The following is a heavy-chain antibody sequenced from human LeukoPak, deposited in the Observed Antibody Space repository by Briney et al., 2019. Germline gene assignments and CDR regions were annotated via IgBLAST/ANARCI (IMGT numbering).Heavy chain of an antibody. V-gene: IGHV4-61*02. CDR3: AREGGYGSGGLDY. D-gene: IGHD3-10*01. J-gene: IGHJ4*02. Sequence: SETLSLTCTVSGGSISSGSYYWSWFRQPAEKGLEWIGRIYTSGSTYYNPSLKSRLTISVDTSKNQFSLKLTSVTAADTAVYYCAREGGYGSGGLDYWGQGTLVTVSS. CDR2: IYTSGST. CDR1: GGSISSGSYY.